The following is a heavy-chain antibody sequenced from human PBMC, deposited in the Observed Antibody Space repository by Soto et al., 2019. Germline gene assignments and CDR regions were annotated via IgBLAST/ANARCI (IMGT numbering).Heavy chain of an antibody. J-gene: IGHJ5*02. D-gene: IGHD6-13*01. Sequence: ASVKVSCKACGYTFTGYYMHWVGQAPGQGLEWMGWINPNSGGTNYAQKFQGRVTMTRDTYISTAYMELSRLRSDDTAVYYCARGPPGIAPPRVWFEAWGQGTLVTVSS. CDR3: ARGPPGIAPPRVWFEA. CDR1: GYTFTGYY. CDR2: INPNSGGT. V-gene: IGHV1-2*02.